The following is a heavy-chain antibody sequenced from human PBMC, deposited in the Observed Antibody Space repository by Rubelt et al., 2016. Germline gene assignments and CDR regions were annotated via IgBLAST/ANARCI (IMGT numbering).Heavy chain of an antibody. V-gene: IGHV4-59*08. J-gene: IGHJ4*02. CDR2: IYSSGRT. CDR3: ARHMGSSSDWYYFNY. D-gene: IGHD6-19*01. Sequence: QVQLQESGPGLVKPSETLSLTCTVSGYSISSDYCWGWIRQPPGKGLEWIGYIYSSGRTNYNPSLKGRVTISVDTSKNQFSLKLTSVTAADTAVYYCARHMGSSSDWYYFNYWGQGTLVTVSS. CDR1: GYSISSDYC.